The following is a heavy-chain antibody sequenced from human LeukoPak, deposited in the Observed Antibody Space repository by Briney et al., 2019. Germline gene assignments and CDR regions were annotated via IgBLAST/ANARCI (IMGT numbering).Heavy chain of an antibody. CDR3: ARYVVYGSGKYYFDY. D-gene: IGHD3-10*01. Sequence: SGTLTLTCTVSGDSISSSGYYWSWIRQPPGKELEWIASINYGGTTYYNPSLKSRVTITVDTSKNQFSLRLSSVAAADTAVYLCARYVVYGSGKYYFDYWGQGSLVTVSS. CDR2: INYGGTT. V-gene: IGHV4-39*01. CDR1: GDSISSSGYY. J-gene: IGHJ4*02.